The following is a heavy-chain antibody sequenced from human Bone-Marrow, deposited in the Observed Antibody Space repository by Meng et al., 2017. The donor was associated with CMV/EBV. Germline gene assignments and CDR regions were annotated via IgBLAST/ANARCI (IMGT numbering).Heavy chain of an antibody. CDR2: INSDGSRT. CDR3: ARSDVLRFLDRHADV. CDR1: GFTFNSYW. D-gene: IGHD3-3*01. Sequence: GESLKICWAASGFTFNSYWMHWVRQAPGKGLGWVSRINSDGSRTDYADSVKGRFTISRDNAKNSLYLQMNSLRAEDTAVYYCARSDVLRFLDRHADVWGQGTTVTVSS. J-gene: IGHJ6*02. V-gene: IGHV3-74*01.